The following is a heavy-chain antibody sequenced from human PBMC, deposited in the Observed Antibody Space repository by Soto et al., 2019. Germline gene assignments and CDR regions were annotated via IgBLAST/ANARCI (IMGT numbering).Heavy chain of an antibody. CDR1: GGSFSGYY. Sequence: LSLTCAVYGGSFSGYYWSLIRQPPGKGLEWIGEINHSGSTNYNPSLKSRVTISVDTSKNQFSLKLSSVTAADTAVYYCARGPRYSGYDYYFDYWGQGTLVTAPQ. CDR3: ARGPRYSGYDYYFDY. D-gene: IGHD5-12*01. V-gene: IGHV4-34*01. CDR2: INHSGST. J-gene: IGHJ4*02.